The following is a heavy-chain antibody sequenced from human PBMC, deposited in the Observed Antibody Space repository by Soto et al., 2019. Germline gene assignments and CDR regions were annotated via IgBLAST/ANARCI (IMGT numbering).Heavy chain of an antibody. V-gene: IGHV3-7*01. J-gene: IGHJ4*02. D-gene: IGHD1-26*01. CDR2: INQDGGQK. CDR1: GFTFSTYW. CDR3: ARVAVGNTYLFDY. Sequence: PGGSLRLSCVTSGFTFSTYWMGWVRQAPGKGLEWVANINQDGGQKSYLGSVQGRFVISRDNAKNSLYLQMNSLRAEDTGVYYCARVAVGNTYLFDYWGQGVLVXVS.